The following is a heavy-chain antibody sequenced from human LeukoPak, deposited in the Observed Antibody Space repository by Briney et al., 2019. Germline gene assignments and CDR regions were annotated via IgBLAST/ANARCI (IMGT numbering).Heavy chain of an antibody. CDR3: ARHGSSRSPLNY. D-gene: IGHD2-15*01. CDR2: IYSSGST. J-gene: IGHJ4*02. CDR1: GGSISSHY. Sequence: SETLSLTCSVSGGSISSHYWSWIRKPPGKGLEWIGYIYSSGSTNYNPSLESRVTISVDTSKNQFSLKLSSVTAADTALYYCARHGSSRSPLNYWGQGTLVTVSS. V-gene: IGHV4-59*08.